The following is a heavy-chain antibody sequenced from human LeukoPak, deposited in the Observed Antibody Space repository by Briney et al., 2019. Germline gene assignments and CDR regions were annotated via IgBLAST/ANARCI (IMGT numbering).Heavy chain of an antibody. CDR1: GYSFTNYW. Sequence: GGSLKISCQGSGYSFTNYWIGWVRQMPGKGLEWMGIIYPGDSDTRYSPSFQGQVTISADKSINTAYLQWSSLKASDTAMYYCARQTNGAFDYWGQGTLVTVSS. V-gene: IGHV5-51*01. CDR3: ARQTNGAFDY. D-gene: IGHD7-27*01. J-gene: IGHJ4*02. CDR2: IYPGDSDT.